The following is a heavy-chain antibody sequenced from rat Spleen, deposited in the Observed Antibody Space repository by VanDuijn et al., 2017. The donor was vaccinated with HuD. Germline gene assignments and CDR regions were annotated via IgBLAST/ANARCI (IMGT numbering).Heavy chain of an antibody. J-gene: IGHJ2*01. D-gene: IGHD1-1*01. V-gene: IGHV3-1*01. Sequence: EVRLQESGPGLVKPSQSLSLTCSVTDYSITSSYGWSWIRKFPGNKMEWMGDISYSGTTSYHPSLKSRISITRDTSKNQFFLQLNSVTADDTATYYCATYRGSLQWPFDYWGQGVMVTVSS. CDR3: ATYRGSLQWPFDY. CDR2: ISYSGTT. CDR1: DYSITSSY.